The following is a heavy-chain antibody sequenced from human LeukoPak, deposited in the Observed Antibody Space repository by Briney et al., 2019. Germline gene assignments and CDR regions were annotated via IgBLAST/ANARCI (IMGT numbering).Heavy chain of an antibody. V-gene: IGHV3-74*01. CDR2: INSDGSST. D-gene: IGHD1-26*01. J-gene: IGHJ4*02. CDR3: ARVPDSGSAIDY. Sequence: GGSLRLSCAASGFTFSSYWMHWVRQAPGKGLVWVSRINSDGSSTSYADSVKGRFTISRDNAKNTLYLQMNSLRAEDTAVYHCARVPDSGSAIDYWGQGTLVTVSS. CDR1: GFTFSSYW.